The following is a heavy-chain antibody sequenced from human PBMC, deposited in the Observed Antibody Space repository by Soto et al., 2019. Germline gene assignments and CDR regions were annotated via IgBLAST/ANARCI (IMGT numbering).Heavy chain of an antibody. V-gene: IGHV3-74*01. CDR1: GLTFNNYR. J-gene: IGHJ6*02. CDR2: INGDGTTT. D-gene: IGHD3-10*01. Sequence: EVQLVESGGGLVQPGGSLRLSCAASGLTFNNYRIHWVRQAPGKGLMWVSRINGDGTTTNYADSVRGRFAISRDNAENTVYLQMNSLRAEDTALSYCARGVRGHYGKDVWGQGTTVTVSS. CDR3: ARGVRGHYGKDV.